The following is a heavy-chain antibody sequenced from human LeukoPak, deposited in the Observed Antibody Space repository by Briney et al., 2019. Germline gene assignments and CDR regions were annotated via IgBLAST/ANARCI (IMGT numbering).Heavy chain of an antibody. CDR3: ARDRVWFSQGEEKNAFDI. CDR2: IWFDGVNK. Sequence: GGSLRLSCTASGFSFSDYGLHWVRQAPGKGLEWVAIIWFDGVNKYYEDSVKGRFTISRDISKNTFYLQMNSLRAEDTAVYYCARDRVWFSQGEEKNAFDIWGQGTMVTVSS. D-gene: IGHD2-21*01. CDR1: GFSFSDYG. V-gene: IGHV3-33*01. J-gene: IGHJ3*02.